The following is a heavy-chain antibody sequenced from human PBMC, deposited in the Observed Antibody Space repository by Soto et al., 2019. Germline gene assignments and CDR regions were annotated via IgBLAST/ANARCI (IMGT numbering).Heavy chain of an antibody. D-gene: IGHD6-6*01. CDR1: GFTFSSYA. J-gene: IGHJ3*02. V-gene: IGHV3-30-3*01. Sequence: GGSLRLSCAASGFTFSSYAIHWVRQAPGKGLEWVAVISYDGSKKYYADSLKGRFTISRDNSKNTLYLQMNSLRAEDTAVYYCALYSKAARLAYDICSQGTMVTVSS. CDR2: ISYDGSKK. CDR3: ALYSKAARLAYDI.